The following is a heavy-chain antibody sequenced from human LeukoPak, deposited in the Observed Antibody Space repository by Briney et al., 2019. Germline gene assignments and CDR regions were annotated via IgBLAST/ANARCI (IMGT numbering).Heavy chain of an antibody. Sequence: SESLSLTCTVSGGSISSYYWSWIRQPAGKGLEWIGRIYTSGSTNYNPSLKSRVTMSVDTSKNQFSLKLSSVTAADTAVYYCARGLYYDFWSGPPRLDAFDIWGQGTMVTVSS. V-gene: IGHV4-4*07. CDR1: GGSISSYY. D-gene: IGHD3-3*01. CDR3: ARGLYYDFWSGPPRLDAFDI. J-gene: IGHJ3*02. CDR2: IYTSGST.